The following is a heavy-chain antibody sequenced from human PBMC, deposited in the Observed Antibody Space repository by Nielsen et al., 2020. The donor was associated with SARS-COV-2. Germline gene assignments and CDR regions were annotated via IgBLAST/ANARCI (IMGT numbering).Heavy chain of an antibody. CDR2: INHSGST. J-gene: IGHJ6*02. D-gene: IGHD6-6*01. V-gene: IGHV4-34*01. CDR3: ARTPRGYYYYGMDV. Sequence: SETLSLTCAVYGGSFSGYYWSWIRQPPGKGLEWIGEINHSGSTNYNPSLKSRDTISVDTSKNQFSLKLSSVTAADTAVYYCARTPRGYYYYGMDVWGQGTTVTVSS. CDR1: GGSFSGYY.